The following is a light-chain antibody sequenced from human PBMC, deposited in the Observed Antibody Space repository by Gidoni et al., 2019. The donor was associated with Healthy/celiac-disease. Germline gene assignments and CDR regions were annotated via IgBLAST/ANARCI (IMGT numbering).Light chain of an antibody. CDR1: QSVSYN. CDR3: QQSNNWPPYT. V-gene: IGKV3-15*01. CDR2: GAS. Sequence: EIVMPPSPVTLSVSPGERATLSCRASQSVSYNLAWYQQKPGQAPRLLIYGASTRATGVPARFSGSGSGTEFTLTISSLQSEDFAVYYCQQSNNWPPYTFGQGTKLEIK. J-gene: IGKJ2*01.